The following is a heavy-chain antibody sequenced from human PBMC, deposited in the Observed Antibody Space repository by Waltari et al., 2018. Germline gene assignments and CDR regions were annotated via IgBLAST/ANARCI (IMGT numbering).Heavy chain of an antibody. D-gene: IGHD1-7*01. CDR1: GYTFTSYD. J-gene: IGHJ5*02. V-gene: IGHV1-8*01. CDR3: ARVPSYNWNYNWFDP. CDR2: MNPNSGNT. Sequence: QVQLVQSGAEVKKPGASVKVSCKAPGYTFTSYDINRVRQATGQGLEWMGWMNPNSGNTGYAQKFQGRVTMTRNTSISTAYMELSSLRSEDTAVYYCARVPSYNWNYNWFDPWGQGTLVTVSS.